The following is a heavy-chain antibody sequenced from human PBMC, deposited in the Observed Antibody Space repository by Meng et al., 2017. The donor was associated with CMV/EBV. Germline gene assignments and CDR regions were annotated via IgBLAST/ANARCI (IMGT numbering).Heavy chain of an antibody. Sequence: GESLKISCAASGFTFDDYGMSWVRQAPGKGLEWVSGINWNGGSTGYADSVKGRFTISRDNAKNSLYLQMNSLRAEDTALYYCARDRVVPPEDYYYGMDVWGQGTMVTVSS. CDR2: INWNGGST. CDR3: ARDRVVPPEDYYYGMDV. J-gene: IGHJ6*02. CDR1: GFTFDDYG. V-gene: IGHV3-20*04. D-gene: IGHD2-2*01.